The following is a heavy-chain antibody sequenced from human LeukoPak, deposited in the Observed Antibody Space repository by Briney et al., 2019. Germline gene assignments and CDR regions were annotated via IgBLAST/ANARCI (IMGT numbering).Heavy chain of an antibody. CDR2: IGPSSIPI. J-gene: IGHJ4*02. CDR3: VRDSTYAFDN. V-gene: IGHV3-48*01. CDR1: GFTFSSYS. Sequence: GRSLRLSCAASGFTFSSYSMNWVRQAPGKGLEWASYIGPSSIPISYADSVRGRFTISRDNAKNSLYLEMNSLRAEDTAVYYCVRDSTYAFDNWGQGTLVTVSS.